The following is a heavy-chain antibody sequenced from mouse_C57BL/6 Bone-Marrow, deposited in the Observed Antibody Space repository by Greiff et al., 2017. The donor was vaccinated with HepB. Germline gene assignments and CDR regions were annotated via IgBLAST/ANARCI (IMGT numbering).Heavy chain of an antibody. D-gene: IGHD1-1*01. V-gene: IGHV1-69*01. CDR2: IDPSDSYT. Sequence: QVQLQQPGAELVMPGASVKLSCKASGYTFTSYWMHWVKQRPGQGLEWIGEIDPSDSYTNYNQKFKGKSTLTVDKSSSTAYMQLSSLTSEDSAVYYCARYYGSNYAMDYGGQGTSVTVSS. CDR1: GYTFTSYW. J-gene: IGHJ4*01. CDR3: ARYYGSNYAMDY.